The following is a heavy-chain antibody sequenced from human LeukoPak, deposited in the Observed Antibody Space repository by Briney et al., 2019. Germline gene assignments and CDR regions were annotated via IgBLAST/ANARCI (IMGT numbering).Heavy chain of an antibody. V-gene: IGHV4-59*04. CDR3: ARLRAMAGHRGGFDF. J-gene: IGHJ3*01. CDR1: GGSFSSNY. CDR2: VYYTGNT. Sequence: PSETLSLTCTVSGGSFSSNYWDWLRQPPGKGMEWIGTVYYTGNTYYNPSLKSRVAISVDTSKNQFSLQLTSMTAADTAVYYCARLRAMAGHRGGFDFWGRGTMVTVSS. D-gene: IGHD6-19*01.